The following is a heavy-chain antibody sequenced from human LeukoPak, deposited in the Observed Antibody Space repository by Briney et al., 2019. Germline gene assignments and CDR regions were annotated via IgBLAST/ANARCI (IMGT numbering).Heavy chain of an antibody. Sequence: GESLKISCKGSGYSFTSYWIGWVRQMPGKRLEWMGIIYPGDSDTRYSPSFQGQVTISADKSISTAYLQWSSLKASDTAMYYCARLDDSSGYYLTPFDYWGQGTLVTVSS. CDR3: ARLDDSSGYYLTPFDY. CDR1: GYSFTSYW. D-gene: IGHD3-22*01. V-gene: IGHV5-51*01. CDR2: IYPGDSDT. J-gene: IGHJ4*02.